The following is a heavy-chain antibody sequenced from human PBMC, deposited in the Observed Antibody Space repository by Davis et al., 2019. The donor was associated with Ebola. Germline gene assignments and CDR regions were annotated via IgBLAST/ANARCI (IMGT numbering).Heavy chain of an antibody. J-gene: IGHJ5*02. CDR2: INHSGST. D-gene: IGHD2-2*01. Sequence: PSETLSLTCAVYGGSFSGYYWSWIRQPPGKGLEWIGEINHSGSTNYNPSLKSRVTISVDTSKNQFSLKLSSVTAADTAVYYCARGVYCSSTSCFVGRWFDPWGQGTLVTVSS. CDR3: ARGVYCSSTSCFVGRWFDP. V-gene: IGHV4-34*01. CDR1: GGSFSGYY.